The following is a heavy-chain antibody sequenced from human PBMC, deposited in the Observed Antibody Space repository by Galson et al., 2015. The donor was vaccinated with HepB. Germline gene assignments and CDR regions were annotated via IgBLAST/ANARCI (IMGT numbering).Heavy chain of an antibody. J-gene: IGHJ2*01. CDR2: ISSTGTTM. D-gene: IGHD3-10*01. V-gene: IGHV3-48*02. CDR3: ARVYFGSGSSSAYWYFDL. Sequence: SLRLSCAASGFTFNTYAMSWVRQAPGKGLESVSYISSTGTTMYYADSAKGRFTISRDNAQNSLYLQMNSLRDEDTAVYYCARVYFGSGSSSAYWYFDLWGRGALVTVSS. CDR1: GFTFNTYA.